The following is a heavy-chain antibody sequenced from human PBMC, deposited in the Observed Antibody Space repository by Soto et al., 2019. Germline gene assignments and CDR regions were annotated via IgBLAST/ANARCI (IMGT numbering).Heavy chain of an antibody. V-gene: IGHV3-15*07. CDR2: IKSKTDGGTT. CDR1: GFTFSNAW. Sequence: EVQLVKSGGGLVKPGGSLRLSCAASGFTFSNAWMNWVRQAPGKGLEWVGRIKSKTDGGTTDYAAPVKGRFTISRDDSKNTLYLQMNSLKTEDTAVYYCTTDRVWELRGAFDIWGQGTMVTVSS. J-gene: IGHJ3*02. D-gene: IGHD1-26*01. CDR3: TTDRVWELRGAFDI.